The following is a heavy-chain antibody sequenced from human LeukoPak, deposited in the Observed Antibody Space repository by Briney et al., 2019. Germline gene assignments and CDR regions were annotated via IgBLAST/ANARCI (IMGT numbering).Heavy chain of an antibody. CDR2: IYNGNT. CDR3: ARGSSGTEGFDP. J-gene: IGHJ5*02. CDR1: GYSFTKFG. V-gene: IGHV1-18*01. D-gene: IGHD6-19*01. Sequence: ASVKVSCKASGYSFTKFGISWVRQAPGRGLEWVGWIYNGNTKYTQSLQGRVTMTTDTSTSTAYMEVRSLISDDTAVYYCARGSSGTEGFDPWGQGTLVTVSS.